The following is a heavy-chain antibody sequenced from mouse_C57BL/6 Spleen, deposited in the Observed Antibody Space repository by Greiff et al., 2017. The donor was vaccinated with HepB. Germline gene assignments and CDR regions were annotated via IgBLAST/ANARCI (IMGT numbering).Heavy chain of an antibody. CDR2: IGPGSGST. J-gene: IGHJ3*01. V-gene: IGHV1-77*01. CDR3: ARELDYYGSSYGFAY. CDR1: GYTFTDYY. Sequence: VQLQQSGAELVKPGASVKISCKASGYTFTDYYINWVKQRPGQGLEWIGKIGPGSGSTYYNEKFKGKATLTADKSSSTAYMQLSSLTSEDSAVYFCARELDYYGSSYGFAYWGQGTLVTVSA. D-gene: IGHD1-1*01.